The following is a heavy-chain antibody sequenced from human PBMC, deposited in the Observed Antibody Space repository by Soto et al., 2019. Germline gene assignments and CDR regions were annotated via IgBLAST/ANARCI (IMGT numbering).Heavy chain of an antibody. D-gene: IGHD2-21*02. V-gene: IGHV4-31*03. J-gene: IGHJ2*01. CDR2: IYYSGST. CDR1: GGSISSGGYY. CDR3: ARSGRYCGGDCYLLRYWYFDL. Sequence: TLSLTCTVSGGSISSGGYYWSWIRQHPGKGLEWIGYIYYSGSTYCNPSLKSRVTISVDTSKNQFSLKLSSVTAADTAVYYCARSGRYCGGDCYLLRYWYFDLWGRGTLVTVSS.